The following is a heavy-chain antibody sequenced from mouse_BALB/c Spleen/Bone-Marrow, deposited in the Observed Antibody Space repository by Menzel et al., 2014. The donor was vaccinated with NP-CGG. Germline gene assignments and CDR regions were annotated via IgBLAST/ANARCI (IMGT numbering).Heavy chain of an antibody. CDR2: IFPGTGTT. CDR3: ARKGISTVIATAYYFDY. V-gene: IGHV1S132*01. D-gene: IGHD2-4*01. CDR1: GYTFTSYW. Sequence: VKVVESGAELVKPGASVKLSCKTSGYTFTSYWIQWVKQRPGQGLGWIGEIFPGTGTTYYNEKFKDKATLTIDTSSSTAYMRLSSLTSEDSAVYFCARKGISTVIATAYYFDYGGQGSTLTVSS. J-gene: IGHJ2*01.